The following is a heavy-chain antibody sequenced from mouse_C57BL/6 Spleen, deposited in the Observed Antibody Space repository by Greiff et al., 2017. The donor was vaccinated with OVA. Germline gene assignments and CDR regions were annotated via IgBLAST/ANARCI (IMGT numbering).Heavy chain of an antibody. D-gene: IGHD1-1*01. Sequence: EVKLVESGGGLVKPGGSLKLSCAASGFTFSDYGMHWVRQAPEKGLEWVAYISSGSSTIYYADTVKGRFTISRDNAKNTLCLQMTSLRAEDTAMYYCARQDGSRWYFDVWGTGTTVTVSS. CDR2: ISSGSSTI. CDR3: ARQDGSRWYFDV. J-gene: IGHJ1*03. CDR1: GFTFSDYG. V-gene: IGHV5-17*01.